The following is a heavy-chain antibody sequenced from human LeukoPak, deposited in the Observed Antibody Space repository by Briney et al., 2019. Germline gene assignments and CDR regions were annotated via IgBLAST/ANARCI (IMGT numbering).Heavy chain of an antibody. Sequence: PGGSLRLSCEASGFTSSIYWMTWVRQAPGKGLEWVANIKEDGSDKYYVDSVKGRFTISRDNAKNSLYLQMNSLRVEDTAVYFCARVAYDYVWGSYRQYGMDVWGQGTTVTVSS. CDR1: GFTSSIYW. CDR3: ARVAYDYVWGSYRQYGMDV. CDR2: IKEDGSDK. V-gene: IGHV3-7*01. D-gene: IGHD3-16*02. J-gene: IGHJ6*02.